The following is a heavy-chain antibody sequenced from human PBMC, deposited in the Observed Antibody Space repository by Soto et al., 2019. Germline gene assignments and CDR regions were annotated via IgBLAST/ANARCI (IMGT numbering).Heavy chain of an antibody. CDR3: ARGLAAAGTVGYYYYYYGMDV. CDR2: INHSGST. CDR1: GGSFSGYY. D-gene: IGHD6-13*01. V-gene: IGHV4-34*01. Sequence: SETLSLTCAVYGGSFSGYYWSWIRQPPGKGLEWIGEINHSGSTNCNPSLKSRVTISVDTSKNQFSLKLSSVTAADTAVYYCARGLAAAGTVGYYYYYYGMDVWGQGTTVTVSS. J-gene: IGHJ6*02.